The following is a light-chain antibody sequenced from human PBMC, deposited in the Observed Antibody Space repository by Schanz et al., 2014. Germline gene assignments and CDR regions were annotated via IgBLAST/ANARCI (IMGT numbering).Light chain of an antibody. CDR2: AAS. CDR1: QGISTY. J-gene: IGKJ4*01. V-gene: IGKV1-27*01. Sequence: DIQMTQSPSSLSASVGDRVTISCRASQGISTYLAWYQQKPGKVPKLLIYAASTLQSGVPSRFSGSGYGTDFTLTISSLQPEDVATYYCQNYNSAPLTFGGGTKVEIK. CDR3: QNYNSAPLT.